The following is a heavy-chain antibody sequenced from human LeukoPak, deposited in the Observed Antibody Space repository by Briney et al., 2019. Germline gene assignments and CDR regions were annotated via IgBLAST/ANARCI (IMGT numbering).Heavy chain of an antibody. CDR1: GGSISSYY. J-gene: IGHJ4*02. Sequence: PSETLSLTCTVSGGSISSYYWSWIRQPPGKGLEWIGYISSSGSTNYNPSLKSRVTISGDTSKNQFSLKLSSVTAADTAVYYCARGRGYCSSTSCDNFDYWGQGTLVTVSS. D-gene: IGHD2-2*01. CDR3: ARGRGYCSSTSCDNFDY. V-gene: IGHV4-59*01. CDR2: ISSSGST.